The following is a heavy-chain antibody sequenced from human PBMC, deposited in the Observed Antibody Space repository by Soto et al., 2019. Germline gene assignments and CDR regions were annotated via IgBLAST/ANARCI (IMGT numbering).Heavy chain of an antibody. CDR2: INTGNGNT. Sequence: ASVKVSCKASGYTFTSYAMHWVRQAPGQRLEWMGWINTGNGNTKYSQKFQGRVTITRDTSASTAYMELSSLRSEDTAVYYCARDRDDYGDYGAFDIWGQGTMVTVSS. CDR1: GYTFTSYA. D-gene: IGHD4-17*01. CDR3: ARDRDDYGDYGAFDI. J-gene: IGHJ3*02. V-gene: IGHV1-3*04.